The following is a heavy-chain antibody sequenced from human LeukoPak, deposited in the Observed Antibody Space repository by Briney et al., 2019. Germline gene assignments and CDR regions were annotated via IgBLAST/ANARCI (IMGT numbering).Heavy chain of an antibody. CDR3: ARDLDGSGSYSDAFDI. J-gene: IGHJ3*02. D-gene: IGHD3-10*01. CDR1: GYTFTGYY. V-gene: IGHV1-2*02. CDR2: INPNSGGT. Sequence: ASVKVSCKASGYTFTGYYMHRVRQAPGQGLEWMGWINPNSGGTTYAQKFRGRVTMTRDTSSSTAYMELSRLRSDDTAVYYCARDLDGSGSYSDAFDIWGQGTMVTVSS.